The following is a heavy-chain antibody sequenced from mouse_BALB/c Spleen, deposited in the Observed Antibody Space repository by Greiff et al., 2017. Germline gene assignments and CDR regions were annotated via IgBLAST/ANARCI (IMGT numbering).Heavy chain of an antibody. CDR1: GFSLTSYG. CDR3: ARRGLLKEEYYAMDY. D-gene: IGHD2-3*01. J-gene: IGHJ4*01. V-gene: IGHV2-2*02. Sequence: QVQLKESGPGLVQPSQSLSITCTVSGFSLTSYGVHWVRQSPGKGLEWLGVIWSGGSTDYNAAFISRLSISKDNSKSQVFFKMNSLQANDTAIYYCARRGLLKEEYYAMDYWGQGTSVTVSS. CDR2: IWSGGST.